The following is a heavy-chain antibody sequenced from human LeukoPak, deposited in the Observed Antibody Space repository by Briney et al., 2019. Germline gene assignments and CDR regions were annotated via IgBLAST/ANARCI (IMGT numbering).Heavy chain of an antibody. CDR1: GGSISSYY. Sequence: SETLSLTCTVSGGSISSYYWSWIRQPPGKGLEWIGYIYYSGSTNYNPSLKSRVTISVDTSKNQFSLKLSSVTAADTAVYYCARDRIVVVVAATTRLYYYGMDVWGQGTTVTVSS. D-gene: IGHD2-15*01. V-gene: IGHV4-59*12. CDR3: ARDRIVVVVAATTRLYYYGMDV. CDR2: IYYSGST. J-gene: IGHJ6*02.